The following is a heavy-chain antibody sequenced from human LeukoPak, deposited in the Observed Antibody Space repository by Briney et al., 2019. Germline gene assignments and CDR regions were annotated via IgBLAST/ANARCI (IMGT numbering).Heavy chain of an antibody. CDR2: IGTAGDT. Sequence: GGSLRLSCAASGFTFSSYDMHWVRQATGKGLEWVSAIGTAGDTYYPGSVKGRFTISRENAKNSLYLQMSSLRAEDTAVFYCARDQYDTWSRRGNFDSWGQGTLVIVSS. V-gene: IGHV3-13*01. D-gene: IGHD3-3*01. CDR1: GFTFSSYD. CDR3: ARDQYDTWSRRGNFDS. J-gene: IGHJ4*02.